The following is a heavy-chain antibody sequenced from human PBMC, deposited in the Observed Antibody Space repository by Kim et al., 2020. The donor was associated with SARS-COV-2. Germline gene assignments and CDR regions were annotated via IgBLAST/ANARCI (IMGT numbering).Heavy chain of an antibody. D-gene: IGHD5-18*01. Sequence: GGSLRLSCAASGFTFSSYEMNWVRQAPGKGLEWVSYISSSGSTIYYADSVKGRFTISRDNAKNSLYLQMNSLRAEDTAVYYCARVGGYSYFGDGRDVVDPRPAWFDPWGQGTLVTVSS. CDR2: ISSSGSTI. CDR1: GFTFSSYE. CDR3: ARVGGYSYFGDGRDVVDPRPAWFDP. V-gene: IGHV3-48*03. J-gene: IGHJ5*02.